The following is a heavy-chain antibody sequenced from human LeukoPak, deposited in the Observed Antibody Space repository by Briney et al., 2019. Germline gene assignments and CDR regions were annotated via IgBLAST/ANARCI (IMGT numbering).Heavy chain of an antibody. CDR2: INHSGST. D-gene: IGHD3-10*01. CDR1: GGSFSGYY. Sequence: SETLSLTCAVYGGSFSGYYWSWIRQPPGKGLEWIGDINHSGSTNYNPSLKSRLTISVDTSKNHFSLKLSSVTAADTAVYYCARDSGSGSLFGYWGQGTLVTVSS. V-gene: IGHV4-34*01. CDR3: ARDSGSGSLFGY. J-gene: IGHJ4*02.